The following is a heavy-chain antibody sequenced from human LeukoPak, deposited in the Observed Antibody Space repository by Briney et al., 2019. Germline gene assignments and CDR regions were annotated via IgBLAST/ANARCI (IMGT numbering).Heavy chain of an antibody. CDR2: IYYSGTT. D-gene: IGHD2-2*01. CDR3: ARLYCSRTSCYRWEYYFDY. V-gene: IGHV4-39*02. Sequence: SETLSLTCTVSSGSISSSYYWGWIRQPPGKRLEWIGTIYYSGTTYYNPSLKSRVTISLDTSTSHFSLTLSSVTAADTAVYYCARLYCSRTSCYRWEYYFDYWGQGTLVTVSS. CDR1: SGSISSSYY. J-gene: IGHJ4*02.